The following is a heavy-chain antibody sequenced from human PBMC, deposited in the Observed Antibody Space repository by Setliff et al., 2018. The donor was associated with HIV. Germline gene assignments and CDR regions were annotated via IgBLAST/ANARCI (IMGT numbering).Heavy chain of an antibody. J-gene: IGHJ6*03. Sequence: LRLSCAVSGFSFSDCFMTWIRQAPGKGLEWGSYISGSGGVIAYADSVKGRFTISRYNAKNSMYLQMNSLSVEDTATHYCARARGSVGYYGSGTMYHMDVWGKGTTVTVSS. V-gene: IGHV3-11*01. CDR3: ARARGSVGYYGSGTMYHMDV. CDR1: GFSFSDCF. D-gene: IGHD3-10*01. CDR2: ISGSGGVI.